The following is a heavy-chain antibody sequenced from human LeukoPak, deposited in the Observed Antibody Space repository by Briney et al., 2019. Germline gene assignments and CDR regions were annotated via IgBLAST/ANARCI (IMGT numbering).Heavy chain of an antibody. Sequence: GGSLRLSCAASGFTFSNYWMRWVRQAPWKGLEWVANINRDGSEKYYVDSVKGRFTISRDNSKNTLYLQMNSLRAEDTAGYYCATSTGTLNAHFDSWGQGTLVTVSS. CDR3: ATSTGTLNAHFDS. J-gene: IGHJ4*02. CDR1: GFTFSNYW. D-gene: IGHD1-14*01. V-gene: IGHV3-7*01. CDR2: INRDGSEK.